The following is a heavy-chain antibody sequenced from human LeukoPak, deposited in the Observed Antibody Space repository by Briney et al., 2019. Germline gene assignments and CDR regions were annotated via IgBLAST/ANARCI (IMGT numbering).Heavy chain of an antibody. CDR1: GFTFSSYA. CDR2: ISGSGGST. D-gene: IGHD4-23*01. Sequence: GGSLRLSCAASGFTFSSYAMSWVRQALGKGLEWVSAISGSGGSTYYADSVKGRFAISRDNSKNTLYLQMNSLRAEDTAVYYCAKDPYGGNDYWGQGTLVTVSS. CDR3: AKDPYGGNDY. J-gene: IGHJ4*02. V-gene: IGHV3-23*01.